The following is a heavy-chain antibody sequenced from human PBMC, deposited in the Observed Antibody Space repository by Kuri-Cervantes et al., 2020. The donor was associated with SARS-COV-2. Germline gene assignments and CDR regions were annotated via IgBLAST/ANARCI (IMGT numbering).Heavy chain of an antibody. V-gene: IGHV4-34*01. Sequence: SETLSLTCAAYGGSFSGYYWSWIRQPPGKGLEWIGEINHSGSTNYNPSLKSRVTISVDTSKNQFSLKLSSVTAADTAVYYCARPEYYYYYMDVWGKGTTVTVSS. CDR2: INHSGST. CDR3: ARPEYYYYYMDV. D-gene: IGHD1-14*01. J-gene: IGHJ6*03. CDR1: GGSFSGYY.